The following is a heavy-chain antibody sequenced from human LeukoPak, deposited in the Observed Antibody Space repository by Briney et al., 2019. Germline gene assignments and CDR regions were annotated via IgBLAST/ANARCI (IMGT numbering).Heavy chain of an antibody. CDR3: ARRLAVTGRYYFDY. D-gene: IGHD6-19*01. Sequence: SETLSLTCAVHGGSFSGYYWSWIRQPPGKGLEWIGFVYYNGITNYNPSLKSRVTISVDTSKNQFSLKLTSVTAADTAVYYCARRLAVTGRYYFDYWGQGALVTVSS. CDR2: VYYNGIT. V-gene: IGHV4-59*08. CDR1: GGSFSGYY. J-gene: IGHJ4*02.